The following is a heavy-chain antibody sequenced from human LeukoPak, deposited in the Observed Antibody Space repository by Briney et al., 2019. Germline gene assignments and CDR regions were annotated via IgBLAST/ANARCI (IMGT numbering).Heavy chain of an antibody. J-gene: IGHJ4*02. Sequence: GGSLRLSCAASGFTFDDYAMHWVRQAPGKGLEWVSGISWNSGSIGYADSVKGRFTISRDNAKNSLYLKMNSLRAEDTALYYCAKDISSSGRPYYFDYWGQGTLVTVSS. D-gene: IGHD6-19*01. CDR2: ISWNSGSI. CDR1: GFTFDDYA. V-gene: IGHV3-9*01. CDR3: AKDISSSGRPYYFDY.